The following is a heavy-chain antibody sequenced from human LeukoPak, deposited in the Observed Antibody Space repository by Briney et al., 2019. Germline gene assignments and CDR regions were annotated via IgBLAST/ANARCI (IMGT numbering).Heavy chain of an antibody. J-gene: IGHJ5*02. CDR2: IHYSGST. CDR1: GGSISSSC. Sequence: PSETLSLTCTVAGGSISSSCWSWIRQPPGKGLEWIGYIHYSGSTNYNPSLKSRATISVDTSKAHFSLKLSSATATDTAAYYCARHDPGWFDTWGQGTLVTGSS. V-gene: IGHV4-59*08. CDR3: ARHDPGWFDT. D-gene: IGHD7-27*01.